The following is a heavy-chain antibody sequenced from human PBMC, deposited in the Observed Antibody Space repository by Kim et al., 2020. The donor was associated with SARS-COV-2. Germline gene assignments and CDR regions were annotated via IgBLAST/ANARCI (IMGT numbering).Heavy chain of an antibody. V-gene: IGHV1-46*01. CDR1: GYTFTSYY. J-gene: IGHJ5*02. D-gene: IGHD5-18*01. CDR2: INPSGGST. CDR3: ARMDTAMVQPGYWFDP. Sequence: ASVKVSCKASGYTFTSYYMHWVRQAPGQGLEWMGIINPSGGSTSYAQKFQGRVTMTRDTSTSTVYMELSSLRSEDTAVYYCARMDTAMVQPGYWFDPWGQGTLVTVSS.